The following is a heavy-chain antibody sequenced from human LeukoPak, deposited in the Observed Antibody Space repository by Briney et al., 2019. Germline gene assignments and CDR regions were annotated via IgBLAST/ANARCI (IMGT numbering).Heavy chain of an antibody. Sequence: TSETLSLTCTVSGGSISSYYWSWIRQPPGKGREWIGYIYYSGSTNYNASHKRRVNISVDTSKNQFSLKLSSVTAADTAVYYCARDADSHGRDYWGQGTLVTVSS. CDR2: IYYSGST. V-gene: IGHV4-59*01. D-gene: IGHD2-15*01. CDR1: GGSISSYY. J-gene: IGHJ4*02. CDR3: ARDADSHGRDY.